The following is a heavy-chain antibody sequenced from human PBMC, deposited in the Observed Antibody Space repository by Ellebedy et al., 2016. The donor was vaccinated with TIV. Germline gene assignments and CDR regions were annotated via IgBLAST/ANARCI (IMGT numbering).Heavy chain of an antibody. CDR1: GFSFGSFD. CDR2: VTTAGDT. D-gene: IGHD6-13*01. CDR3: TRATGTRYSSNWHDIDY. J-gene: IGHJ4*02. Sequence: PGGSLRLSCAGSGFSFGSFDIHWVRQAVGKGLEWISSVTTAGDTFYQGSVKGRFTISRENAKNSVFLQMSGLTAEDTAVYYCTRATGTRYSSNWHDIDYWGQGTLVTVSS. V-gene: IGHV3-13*01.